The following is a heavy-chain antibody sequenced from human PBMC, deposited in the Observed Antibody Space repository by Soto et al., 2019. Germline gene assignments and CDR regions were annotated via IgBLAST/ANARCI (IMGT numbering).Heavy chain of an antibody. V-gene: IGHV1-69*01. J-gene: IGHJ6*02. Sequence: QVQLVQSGAEVKKPGSSVKVSCKASGGTFSSYAISWVRQAPGQGLEWMGGIIPIFGTANYAQKFQGRVTITADESTSTAYMELSSLRSEDTAVYYCARASNSYCSSTSCYAHYYYYGMDVWGQGTTVTVSS. CDR3: ARASNSYCSSTSCYAHYYYYGMDV. D-gene: IGHD2-2*01. CDR2: IIPIFGTA. CDR1: GGTFSSYA.